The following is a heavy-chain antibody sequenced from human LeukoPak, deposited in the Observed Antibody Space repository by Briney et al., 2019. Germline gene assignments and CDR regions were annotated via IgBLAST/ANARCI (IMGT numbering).Heavy chain of an antibody. CDR3: AREPVPGIAAAGTVNWFDP. Sequence: GASVKVSCKASGYTFTSYGISWVRQAPGQGLEWMGWISAYNGNTNYAQKLQGRVTMTTDTSTSTAYMELRSLRSDDTAVYYCAREPVPGIAAAGTVNWFDPWGQGTLVTVSS. CDR1: GYTFTSYG. J-gene: IGHJ5*02. CDR2: ISAYNGNT. V-gene: IGHV1-18*01. D-gene: IGHD6-13*01.